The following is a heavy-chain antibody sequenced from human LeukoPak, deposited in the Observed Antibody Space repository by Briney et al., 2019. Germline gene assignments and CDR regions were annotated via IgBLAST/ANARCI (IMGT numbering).Heavy chain of an antibody. CDR1: GFTVSSNY. V-gene: IGHV3-66*01. J-gene: IGHJ4*02. CDR3: AREGSAYYFDY. CDR2: IYSGGST. Sequence: GGSLRLSGAGSGFTVSSNYMSWLPQAPGKGLEGVSVIYSGGSTYYADSVKGRLTFSRANSNNTLYLQMNSLRAEDTAVYYCAREGSAYYFDYWGQGTLVTVSS. D-gene: IGHD6-19*01.